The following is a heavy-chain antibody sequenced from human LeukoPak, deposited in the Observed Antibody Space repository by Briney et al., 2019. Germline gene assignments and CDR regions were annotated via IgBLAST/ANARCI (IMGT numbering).Heavy chain of an antibody. Sequence: PSETLSLTCAVYGGSFSGYYWSWLRQPPGKGLEWIGEINHSGSTNYNPSLTSRVTISVDTSKNQFSLKLSSVTAADTAVYYCARTFGILGYYYYGMDVWGQGTTVTVSS. CDR3: ARTFGILGYYYYGMDV. D-gene: IGHD3-16*01. J-gene: IGHJ6*02. CDR1: GGSFSGYY. V-gene: IGHV4-34*01. CDR2: INHSGST.